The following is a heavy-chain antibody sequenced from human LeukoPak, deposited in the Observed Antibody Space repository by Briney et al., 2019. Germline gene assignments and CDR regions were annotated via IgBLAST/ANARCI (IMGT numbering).Heavy chain of an antibody. D-gene: IGHD2-2*01. V-gene: IGHV4-39*01. Sequence: SETLSLTCTVSGGSISGSSYYWGWIRQPPGKGLEWIGSIYYSGSTYYNPSLKSRVTISVDTSKNQFSLNLSSVTAADTAVYYCAKHQSVIPAADYWGQGILVTVSS. CDR1: GGSISGSSYY. J-gene: IGHJ4*02. CDR2: IYYSGST. CDR3: AKHQSVIPAADY.